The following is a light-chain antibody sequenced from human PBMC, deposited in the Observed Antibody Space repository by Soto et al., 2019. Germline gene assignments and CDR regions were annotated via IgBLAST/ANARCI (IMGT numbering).Light chain of an antibody. Sequence: QSVLTQPASVSGSPGQSITISCTGTSSDVGGYNYVSWYQQHPGKAPKLMIYDVSTRPSGVSNRFSGSKSGNTASLTISGLQAEDEADYCCSSYTSSSTVVFAGGTKVTVL. CDR2: DVS. CDR3: SSYTSSSTVV. V-gene: IGLV2-14*01. CDR1: SSDVGGYNY. J-gene: IGLJ2*01.